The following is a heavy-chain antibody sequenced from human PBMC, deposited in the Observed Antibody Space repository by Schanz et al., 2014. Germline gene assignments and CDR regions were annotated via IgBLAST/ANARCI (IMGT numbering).Heavy chain of an antibody. Sequence: VQLEQSGAEVKKPGSSVKVSCKASGGTFSSFGINWVRQAPGQGLEWMGRITAYNGDTNYALKLQGRVTMTTDTSTGTAYMELRSLRSDDTAVYYCARGGYSSGWYDRDIAHFDYWGQGTLVTVSS. J-gene: IGHJ4*02. D-gene: IGHD6-19*01. V-gene: IGHV1-18*01. CDR2: ITAYNGDT. CDR3: ARGGYSSGWYDRDIAHFDY. CDR1: GGTFSSFG.